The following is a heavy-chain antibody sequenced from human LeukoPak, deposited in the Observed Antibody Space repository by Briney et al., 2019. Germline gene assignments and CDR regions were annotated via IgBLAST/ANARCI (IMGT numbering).Heavy chain of an antibody. D-gene: IGHD5-18*01. CDR1: GFDFSRSD. Sequence: AGGSLRLSCAASGFDFSRSDMHWVRQVTGKGLEWVSGIGTAYDTFYPDSLKGRFTISRENGKNSFYLQMNSLRVDDTAVYYCARTRVTPGIRGLQMRYFDYWGQGTLVTVSS. J-gene: IGHJ4*02. CDR2: IGTAYDT. V-gene: IGHV3-13*01. CDR3: ARTRVTPGIRGLQMRYFDY.